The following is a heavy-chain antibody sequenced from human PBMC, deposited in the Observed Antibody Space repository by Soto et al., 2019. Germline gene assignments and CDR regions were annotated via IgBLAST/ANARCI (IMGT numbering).Heavy chain of an antibody. Sequence: QITLKESGPTLVKPTQTLTLTCSFSGFSLSTSGVGVGWIRQPPGEALEGLALISWDAYKRYSPSLKSRLTITKDTSKNQVALTLTTMDPMDTATYSCARAFVMVSYYFDYWGQGTLVTVSS. V-gene: IGHV2-5*02. CDR2: ISWDAYK. J-gene: IGHJ4*02. D-gene: IGHD2-8*01. CDR3: ARAFVMVSYYFDY. CDR1: GFSLSTSGVG.